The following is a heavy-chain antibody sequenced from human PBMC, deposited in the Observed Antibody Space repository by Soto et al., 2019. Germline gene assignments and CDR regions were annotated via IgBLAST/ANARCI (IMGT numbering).Heavy chain of an antibody. D-gene: IGHD3-16*01. Sequence: GTLRLSCAASGFIFSTYAMNWVRHAPGKGLERVSPISNSGGSKYYADSVKGRFTISRDNSKNTLYLQMNSRRAEDTAVYYCAKDLVITFGGVSGDAFDIWGQGTMVTVS. CDR2: ISNSGGSK. CDR3: AKDLVITFGGVSGDAFDI. J-gene: IGHJ3*02. V-gene: IGHV3-23*01. CDR1: GFIFSTYA.